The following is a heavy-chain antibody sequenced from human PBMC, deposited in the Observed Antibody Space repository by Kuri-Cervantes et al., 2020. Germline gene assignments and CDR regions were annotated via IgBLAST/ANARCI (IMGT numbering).Heavy chain of an antibody. CDR2: IYHSGST. CDR1: GGSISSYY. V-gene: IGHV4-59*13. Sequence: SETLSLTCTVSGGSISSYYWSWIRQPPGKGLEWIGEIYHSGSTNYNPSLKSRVTISVDKSKNQSSLKLSSVTAADTAVYYCARLVYSSSSFFDPWGQGTLVTVSS. D-gene: IGHD6-6*01. J-gene: IGHJ5*02. CDR3: ARLVYSSSSFFDP.